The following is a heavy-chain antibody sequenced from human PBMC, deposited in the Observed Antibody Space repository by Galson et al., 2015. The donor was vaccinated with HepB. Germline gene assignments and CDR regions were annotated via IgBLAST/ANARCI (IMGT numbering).Heavy chain of an antibody. D-gene: IGHD2-2*01. CDR1: GFTFSSYG. CDR2: ISYDGNNK. Sequence: SLRLSCAASGFTFSSYGMHWVRQAPGKGLEWVAVISYDGNNKYYADSVKGRFTISRDDSKNTLYLQMNSLRAEDTAVYYCAKGRGTSHYYYYGMDVWGQGTTVTVSS. J-gene: IGHJ6*02. V-gene: IGHV3-30*18. CDR3: AKGRGTSHYYYYGMDV.